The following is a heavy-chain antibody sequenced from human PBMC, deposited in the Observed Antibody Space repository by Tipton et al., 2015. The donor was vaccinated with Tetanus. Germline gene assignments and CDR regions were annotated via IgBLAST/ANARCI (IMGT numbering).Heavy chain of an antibody. D-gene: IGHD3-10*01. CDR1: GFTFSGYG. CDR3: ARSGSGTNFYYYGMDV. CDR2: IWYGGSNK. Sequence: SLRLSCAASGFTFSGYGMHWVRQAPGKGLEWVAVIWYGGSNKYYADSVKGRFTISRDNSKNTLYLQMNSLRAEDTAVYYCARSGSGTNFYYYGMDVWGQGTTVTVSS. V-gene: IGHV3-33*01. J-gene: IGHJ6*02.